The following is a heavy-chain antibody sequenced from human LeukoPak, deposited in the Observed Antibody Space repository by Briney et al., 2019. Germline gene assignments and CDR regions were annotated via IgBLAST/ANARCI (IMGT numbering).Heavy chain of an antibody. V-gene: IGHV3-23*01. CDR1: GFTFSSYG. D-gene: IGHD6-19*01. CDR3: ARGAQWLLPLFDY. Sequence: GGSLRLSCAASGFTFSSYGMSWVRQAPGKGLEWVSALTDSGGSTFYADSVKARFTISRDNSKNTLYLQMNSLRAEDTAVYYCARGAQWLLPLFDYWGQGTLVTVSS. CDR2: LTDSGGST. J-gene: IGHJ4*02.